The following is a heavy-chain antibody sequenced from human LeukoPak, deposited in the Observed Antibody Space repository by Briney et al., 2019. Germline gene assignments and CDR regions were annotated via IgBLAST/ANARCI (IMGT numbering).Heavy chain of an antibody. CDR1: GGSISSSSYY. D-gene: IGHD3-3*01. CDR2: IYYSGST. CDR3: ARHSRNYDFWSGYSDY. J-gene: IGHJ4*02. Sequence: SETLSLTCTVSGGSISSSSYYWGWIRQPPGKGLEWIGSIYYSGSTYYNPSLKSRVTISVDTSKNQFSVKLSYVTAADTAVYYCARHSRNYDFWSGYSDYRGQGTLVTVSS. V-gene: IGHV4-39*01.